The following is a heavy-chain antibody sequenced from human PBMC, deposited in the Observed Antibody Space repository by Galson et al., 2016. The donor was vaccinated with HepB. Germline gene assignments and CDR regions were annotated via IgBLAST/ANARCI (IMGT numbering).Heavy chain of an antibody. CDR3: ARDLGGAYGTGRSLDY. D-gene: IGHD1-1*01. V-gene: IGHV6-1*01. CDR1: GDSVSSNSAA. CDR2: TYYRSKWYY. J-gene: IGHJ4*02. Sequence: CAISGDSVSSNSAAWNWIRQSPSRGLEWLGSTYYRSKWYYDYAVPVKSRITINPDTSKNQFSLHLNSVTPEDTAVYYCARDLGGAYGTGRSLDYWGQGTLVTVSS.